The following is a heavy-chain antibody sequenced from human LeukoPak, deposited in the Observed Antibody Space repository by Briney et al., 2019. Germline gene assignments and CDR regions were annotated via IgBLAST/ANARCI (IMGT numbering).Heavy chain of an antibody. J-gene: IGHJ4*02. D-gene: IGHD3-10*01. V-gene: IGHV3-21*04. CDR3: AKDINGDYYGSGSLDY. CDR2: ISTSSSYT. Sequence: GGSLRLSCAASGITFSSYTMNWVRQAPGKGLEWVSFISTSSSYTYYADSVKGRFTISRDNAKNSLYLQMNSLRAEDTALYYCAKDINGDYYGSGSLDYWGQGTLVTVSS. CDR1: GITFSSYT.